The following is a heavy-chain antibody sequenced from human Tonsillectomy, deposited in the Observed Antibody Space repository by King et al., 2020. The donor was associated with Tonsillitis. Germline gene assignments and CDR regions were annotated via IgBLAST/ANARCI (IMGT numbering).Heavy chain of an antibody. Sequence: QMQLQESGPGLVKSSETLSLICTVSGGSISGSTSYWGWIRQPPGKGLEWIGIIYYSGSTYYNPSLKSRVTISVDTSKNQFSLKLTSVTAADTAVYYCARLTYNWFDPWGQGTLVTVSS. CDR1: GGSISGSTSY. D-gene: IGHD3-16*01. CDR2: IYYSGST. J-gene: IGHJ5*02. V-gene: IGHV4-39*01. CDR3: ARLTYNWFDP.